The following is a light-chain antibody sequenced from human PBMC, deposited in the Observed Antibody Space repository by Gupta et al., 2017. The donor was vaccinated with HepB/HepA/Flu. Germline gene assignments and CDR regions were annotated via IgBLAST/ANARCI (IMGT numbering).Light chain of an antibody. CDR1: QSVSSSY. V-gene: IGKV3-20*01. Sequence: EIVLTQSPGTLSFSPGERSTLSCRASQSVSSSYLAWYQQKPGQAHRLLIYWEASRDTGITDRVSGRRYGTYFTSNRRIVEAEDCEGENWQQSISFFGHGTNVDIK. CDR3: QQSISF. J-gene: IGKJ3*01. CDR2: WEA.